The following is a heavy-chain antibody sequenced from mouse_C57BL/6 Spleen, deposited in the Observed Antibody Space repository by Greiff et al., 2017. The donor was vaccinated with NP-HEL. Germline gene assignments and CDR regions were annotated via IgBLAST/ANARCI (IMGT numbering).Heavy chain of an antibody. V-gene: IGHV1-55*01. J-gene: IGHJ3*01. D-gene: IGHD3-2*02. CDR2: IYPGSGST. Sequence: QVQLQQPGAELVKPGASVKMSCKASGYTFTSYWITWVKQRPGQGLEWIGDIYPGSGSTNYNEKFKSKATLTVDTSSSTAYMQLSSLTSEDSAVYYCARSGSSGYVLSWFAYWGQGTLVTVSA. CDR3: ARSGSSGYVLSWFAY. CDR1: GYTFTSYW.